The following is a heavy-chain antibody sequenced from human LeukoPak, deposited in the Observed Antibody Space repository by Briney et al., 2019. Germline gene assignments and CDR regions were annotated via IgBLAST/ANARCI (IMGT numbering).Heavy chain of an antibody. V-gene: IGHV3-74*01. CDR1: GFTFNSFW. D-gene: IGHD4-17*01. CDR3: ARDDYGALDY. CDR2: INSDGSIT. J-gene: IGHJ4*02. Sequence: PGGSLRLSCAASGFTFNSFWMHWVRQAPGEGLVWVSRINSDGSITSHADSVKGRFTISRDNAKNTLYLQMNSLRAEDTAVYYCARDDYGALDYWGQGTLGTVSS.